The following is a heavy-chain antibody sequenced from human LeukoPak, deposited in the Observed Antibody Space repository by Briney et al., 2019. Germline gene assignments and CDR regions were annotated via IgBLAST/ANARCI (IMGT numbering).Heavy chain of an antibody. CDR2: IYYSGST. CDR1: GGSISSSSYY. J-gene: IGHJ6*02. V-gene: IGHV4-30-4*08. CDR3: ARGLDILTANYYYYGMDV. D-gene: IGHD3-9*01. Sequence: PSETLSLTCAVSGGSISSSSYYWGWIRQPPGKGLEWIGYIYYSGSTYYNPSLKSRVTISVDTSKNQFSLKLSSVTAADTAVYYCARGLDILTANYYYYGMDVWGQGTTVTVSS.